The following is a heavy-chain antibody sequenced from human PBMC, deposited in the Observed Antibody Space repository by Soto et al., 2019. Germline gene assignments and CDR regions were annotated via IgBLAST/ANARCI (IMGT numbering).Heavy chain of an antibody. CDR2: ISGSGGST. D-gene: IGHD6-19*01. CDR1: GFTFSSYA. Sequence: PGGSLRLSCAASGFTFSSYAMSWVRQAPGKGLEWVSSISGSGGSTYYADSVEGRFTISRDNSKNTLYLQMNSLRAEDTATYYCARGKGIGWYESSDYWGQGTLVTVSS. CDR3: ARGKGIGWYESSDY. V-gene: IGHV3-23*01. J-gene: IGHJ4*02.